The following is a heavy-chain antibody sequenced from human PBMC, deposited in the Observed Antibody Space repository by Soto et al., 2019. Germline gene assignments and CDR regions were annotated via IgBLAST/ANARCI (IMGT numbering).Heavy chain of an antibody. Sequence: QITLKESGPTLVKPTQTLTLTCTFSGFSLSTSGVGVGWIRQPPGKALEWLAVIYWDDSYHYSPSLRSRLTITKDTSKNQVVLTMTNMDPVDTATYYCEHKGYGDYPLDYWGQGTLVTVSS. CDR1: GFSLSTSGVG. J-gene: IGHJ4*02. CDR2: IYWDDSY. D-gene: IGHD4-17*01. CDR3: EHKGYGDYPLDY. V-gene: IGHV2-5*02.